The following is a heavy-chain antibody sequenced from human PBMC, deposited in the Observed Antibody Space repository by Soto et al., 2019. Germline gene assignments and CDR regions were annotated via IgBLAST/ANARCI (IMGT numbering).Heavy chain of an antibody. V-gene: IGHV1-18*01. CDR1: GYTFTNYG. CDR3: ARDRLGNVLYYGMDV. Sequence: QVQLVQSGDEVTKPGASVRVSCEALGYTFTNYGINWLRQLPGQGLEWMGWISAYNGDTNFAQNLQGRVTLTTDTSTDTAYMELRSLRFDDTAVYFCARDRLGNVLYYGMDVWGQGTTVTVSS. D-gene: IGHD1-1*01. CDR2: ISAYNGDT. J-gene: IGHJ6*02.